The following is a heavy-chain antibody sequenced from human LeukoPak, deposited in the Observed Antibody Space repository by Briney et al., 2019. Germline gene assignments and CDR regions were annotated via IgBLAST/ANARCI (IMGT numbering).Heavy chain of an antibody. D-gene: IGHD3-16*02. CDR2: INPNSGGT. Sequence: ASVKVSCKASGYTFTGYYMHWVRQAPGQGLEWMGRINPNSGGTNYAQKFQGRVTMTRDTSISTACMELSRLRSDDTAVFYCARGGPYEYVWGNYRPFDYWGQGTLVTVSS. J-gene: IGHJ4*02. CDR1: GYTFTGYY. CDR3: ARGGPYEYVWGNYRPFDY. V-gene: IGHV1-2*06.